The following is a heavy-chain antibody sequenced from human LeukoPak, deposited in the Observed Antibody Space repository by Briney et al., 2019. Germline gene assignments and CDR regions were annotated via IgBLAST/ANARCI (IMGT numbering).Heavy chain of an antibody. J-gene: IGHJ4*02. CDR1: GFTFSSYG. V-gene: IGHV3-30*18. CDR3: AKSRIAAAVPYCFDY. Sequence: GASLRLSCAASGFTFSSYGMHWVRQAPGKGLEWVAAISYDGSNKYYADSVKGRFTISRDNSKNTLYLQMNSLRAEDTAVYYCAKSRIAAAVPYCFDYWGQGTLVTVSS. D-gene: IGHD6-13*01. CDR2: ISYDGSNK.